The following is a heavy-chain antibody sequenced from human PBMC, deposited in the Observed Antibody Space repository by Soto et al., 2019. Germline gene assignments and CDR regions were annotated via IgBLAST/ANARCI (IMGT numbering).Heavy chain of an antibody. CDR2: ISSSSAYI. Sequence: KSGGSLRLSCAASGFTFRTYSMNWVRRAPGKGLEWVSAISSSSAYIFYSDSVKGRFTISRDNAKNSLYLQMNSLRAEDTAVYYCARDLGVTATGPNLDYWGQGTLVTVSS. CDR3: ARDLGVTATGPNLDY. V-gene: IGHV3-21*01. D-gene: IGHD3-9*01. J-gene: IGHJ4*02. CDR1: GFTFRTYS.